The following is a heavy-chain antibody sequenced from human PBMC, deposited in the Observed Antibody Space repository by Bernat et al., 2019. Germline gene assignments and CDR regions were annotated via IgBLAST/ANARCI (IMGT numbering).Heavy chain of an antibody. CDR1: GGSISSSSYY. D-gene: IGHD6-6*01. V-gene: IGHV4-39*01. CDR3: ARLPNRLIAARYYFDY. J-gene: IGHJ4*02. Sequence: QLQLQESGPGLVKPSETLSLTCTVSGGSISSSSYYWGWIRQPPGKGLEWIGSIYYSGSTYYNPSLKSRVTISVDTSKNQFSLKPSSVTAADTAVYYCARLPNRLIAARYYFDYWGQGTLVTVSS. CDR2: IYYSGST.